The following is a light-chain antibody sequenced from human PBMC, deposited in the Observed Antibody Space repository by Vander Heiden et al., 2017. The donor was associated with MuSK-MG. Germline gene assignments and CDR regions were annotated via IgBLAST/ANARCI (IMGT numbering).Light chain of an antibody. CDR2: AAS. V-gene: IGKV1-39*01. J-gene: IGKJ2*02. Sequence: PSCLSASVGDRVTITCRASQSISSYLNWYQQKPGKAPKLLIYAASSLQSGVPSRFSGSGSGTDFTLTISRLQPEDFATYYCQQSDSTPCTFGQGTKLEIK. CDR3: QQSDSTPCT. CDR1: QSISSY.